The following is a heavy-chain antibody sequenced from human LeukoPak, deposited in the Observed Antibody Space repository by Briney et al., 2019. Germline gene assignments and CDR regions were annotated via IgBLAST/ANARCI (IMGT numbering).Heavy chain of an antibody. J-gene: IGHJ4*02. V-gene: IGHV3-30*02. CDR3: AKDLYSNYVGHFDY. CDR2: IRYDGSNK. D-gene: IGHD4-11*01. Sequence: GGSLRLSCAASGFTFSSYGMHWVRLAPGKGLEWVAFIRYDGSNKYYADSVKGRFTISRDNSKNTLYLQMNSLRAEDTAVYYCAKDLYSNYVGHFDYWGQGTLVTVSS. CDR1: GFTFSSYG.